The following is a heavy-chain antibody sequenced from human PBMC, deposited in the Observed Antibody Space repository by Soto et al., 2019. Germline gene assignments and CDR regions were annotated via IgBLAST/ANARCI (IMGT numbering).Heavy chain of an antibody. V-gene: IGHV3-30*04. Sequence: GGSLRLSCAASGFTFSRHAIHWVRLTPGRGLEWVLAISRDGSYIYYTDSVKGRFTVSRDNSKNTVFVQMNRLIPDDAALYFCARTRNGGVADSFDSWGQGTRVTVSS. D-gene: IGHD3-3*01. J-gene: IGHJ5*01. CDR1: GFTFSRHA. CDR3: ARTRNGGVADSFDS. CDR2: ISRDGSYI.